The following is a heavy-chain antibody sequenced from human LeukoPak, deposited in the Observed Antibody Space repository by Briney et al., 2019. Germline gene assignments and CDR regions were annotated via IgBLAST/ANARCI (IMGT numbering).Heavy chain of an antibody. J-gene: IGHJ4*02. Sequence: ASVKVSCKASGYTFIGYYMHWVRQAPGQGLEWMGWINPDSGGTNYAQKFQGRVTMTRDTSISTAYMQLSRLSSDDTAVYYCARVDDRGHYYDSSGPRKLFDYWGQGTLVTVSS. CDR3: ARVDDRGHYYDSSGPRKLFDY. D-gene: IGHD3-22*01. V-gene: IGHV1-2*02. CDR1: GYTFIGYY. CDR2: INPDSGGT.